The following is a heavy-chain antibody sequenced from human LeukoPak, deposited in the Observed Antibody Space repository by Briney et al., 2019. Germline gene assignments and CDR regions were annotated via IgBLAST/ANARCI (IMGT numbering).Heavy chain of an antibody. CDR1: GASISTSIYY. CDR2: IYYSGNT. Sequence: WETLSLPCTVSGASISTSIYYWGWIRQPPGKGLEWIGTIYYSGNTYYNPSLKSRVTISVDTSKNQFSLKLSSVAVADTAVYYCARHGYSDYADFWGQGTLVTVSS. J-gene: IGHJ4*02. CDR3: ARHGYSDYADF. V-gene: IGHV4-39*01. D-gene: IGHD4-11*01.